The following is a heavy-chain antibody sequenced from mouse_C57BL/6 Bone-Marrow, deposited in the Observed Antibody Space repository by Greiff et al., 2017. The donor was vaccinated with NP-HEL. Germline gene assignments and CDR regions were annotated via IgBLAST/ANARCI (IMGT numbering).Heavy chain of an antibody. CDR2: FYPGSGSI. CDR1: GYTFTEYT. D-gene: IGHD2-5*01. CDR3: ARHEKGAYYSNYVGWFAY. V-gene: IGHV1-62-2*01. J-gene: IGHJ3*01. Sequence: VQVVESGAELVKPGASVKLSCKASGYTFTEYTIHWVKQRSGQGLEWIGWFYPGSGSIKYNEKFKDKATLTADKSSSTVYMELSRLTSEDSAVYYCARHEKGAYYSNYVGWFAYWGQGTLVTVSA.